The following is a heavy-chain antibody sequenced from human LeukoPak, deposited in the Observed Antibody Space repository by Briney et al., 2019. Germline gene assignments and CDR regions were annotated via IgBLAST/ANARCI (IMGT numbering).Heavy chain of an antibody. D-gene: IGHD1-14*01. J-gene: IGHJ6*03. V-gene: IGHV3-21*01. Sequence: GGSLRLSCAASGFTFSIYAMHWVRQAPGKGLEWVSSISSSSSYIYYADSVKGRFTISRDNAKNSLYLQMNSLRAEDTAVYYCARVGPWVNPDYYYHYMDVWGKGTTVTISS. CDR3: ARVGPWVNPDYYYHYMDV. CDR2: ISSSSSYI. CDR1: GFTFSIYA.